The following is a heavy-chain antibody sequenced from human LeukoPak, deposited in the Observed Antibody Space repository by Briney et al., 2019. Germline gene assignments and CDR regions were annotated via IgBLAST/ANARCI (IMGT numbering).Heavy chain of an antibody. CDR2: INPNSGGT. CDR1: GYTFTGYY. J-gene: IGHJ4*02. D-gene: IGHD5-18*01. CDR3: ARGGWSGYSYGSEPEKYFDY. Sequence: ASVKVSCKASGYTFTGYYIHWVRQAPGQGLEWMGWINPNSGGTNYAQKFQDRVTMTRDTSISTAYMELSRLRSDDTALYYCARGGWSGYSYGSEPEKYFDYWGQGTLVTVSS. V-gene: IGHV1-2*02.